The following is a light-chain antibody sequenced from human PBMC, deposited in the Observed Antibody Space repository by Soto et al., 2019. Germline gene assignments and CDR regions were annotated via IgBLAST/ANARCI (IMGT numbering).Light chain of an antibody. J-gene: IGLJ1*01. CDR1: SSDVGGYNY. CDR3: ASYAESSSNFDV. V-gene: IGLV2-8*01. CDR2: EVS. Sequence: QSVLTQPPSASGSPGQSVTISCTGTSSDVGGYNYVSWYQQHPGKAPKLIIYEVSQRPSGVPDRFSGSKSGNTASLTVSGLRAEDEADYYCASYAESSSNFDVFGTGTKVTVL.